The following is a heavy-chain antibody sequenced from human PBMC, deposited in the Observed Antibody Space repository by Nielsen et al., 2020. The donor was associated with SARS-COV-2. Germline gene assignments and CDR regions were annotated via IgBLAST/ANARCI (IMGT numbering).Heavy chain of an antibody. Sequence: SETLSLTCTVSGGSISAHYWNWIRQHAGKGLEWIGRIYTSGSTNYNPSFKSRVTISVDTSKNQFSLKLSSVTAADTAVYYCARRVTIFGVVDVIDYWGQGTLVTVSS. D-gene: IGHD3-3*01. J-gene: IGHJ4*02. V-gene: IGHV4-4*07. CDR2: IYTSGST. CDR1: GGSISAHY. CDR3: ARRVTIFGVVDVIDY.